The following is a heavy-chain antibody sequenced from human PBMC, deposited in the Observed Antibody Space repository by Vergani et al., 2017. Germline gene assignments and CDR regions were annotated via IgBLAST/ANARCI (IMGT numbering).Heavy chain of an antibody. CDR1: GYSFTSYW. V-gene: IGHV5-10-1*03. CDR2: IVPSDSYT. Sequence: EVQLVQSGAEVKKPGESLRISCKGSGYSFTSYWISWVRQMPGKGLEWMGRIVPSDSYTNYSPSFQGHVTISADKSISTAYLQWSSLKASDTAMYYCASSFGPSYGSYYFDYWGQGTLVTVSS. CDR3: ASSFGPSYGSYYFDY. D-gene: IGHD3-10*01. J-gene: IGHJ4*02.